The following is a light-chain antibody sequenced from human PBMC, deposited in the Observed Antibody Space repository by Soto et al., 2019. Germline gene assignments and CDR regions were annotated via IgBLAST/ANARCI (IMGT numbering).Light chain of an antibody. V-gene: IGKV2-28*01. CDR2: SGS. CDR3: MQAVQTPRT. J-gene: IGKJ2*01. Sequence: DIVMTQSPLSLPVTPGEPASISCRSSQSLLHSNGYNYLDWYLQKPGQSPQLLIYSGSNRASGGPDRVSGSGSGTDFTLKISRVEAEDVGTDYGMQAVQTPRTFGPGTKLEIK. CDR1: QSLLHSNGYNY.